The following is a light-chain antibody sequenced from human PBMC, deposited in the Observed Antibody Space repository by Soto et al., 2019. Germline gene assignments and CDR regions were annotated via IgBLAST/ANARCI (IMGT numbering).Light chain of an antibody. V-gene: IGLV2-14*03. J-gene: IGLJ2*01. CDR3: SSYTSSSTVV. Sequence: QSALTQPASVSGSPGQSITFSCTGTSNDIGGYNYVSWYQQHPGKAPKLIIYDGSNRPSGVSNRFSGSKSGNTASLTVSGLQGEDEADYYCSSYTSSSTVVFGGGTQLTVL. CDR2: DGS. CDR1: SNDIGGYNY.